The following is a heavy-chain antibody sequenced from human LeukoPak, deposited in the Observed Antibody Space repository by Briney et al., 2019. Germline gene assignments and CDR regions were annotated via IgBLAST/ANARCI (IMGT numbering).Heavy chain of an antibody. V-gene: IGHV3-21*01. CDR3: ARDGGIAVAGTVFYYYYYYMDV. J-gene: IGHJ6*03. CDR1: GFFFNTNA. D-gene: IGHD6-19*01. CDR2: ISSSSSYI. Sequence: GGSLRLSCAASGFFFNTNAMSWVRQAPGKGLEWASSISSSSSYIYYADSVKGRFTISRDNAKNSLYLQMNSLRAEDTAVYYCARDGGIAVAGTVFYYYYYYMDVWGKGTTVTISS.